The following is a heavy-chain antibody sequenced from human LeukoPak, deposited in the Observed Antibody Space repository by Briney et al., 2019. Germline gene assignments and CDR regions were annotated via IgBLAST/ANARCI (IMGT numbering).Heavy chain of an antibody. CDR2: INPNSGGT. Sequence: ASVKVSCKASGYTFTGYYIHWVRQAPGQGLEWMGWINPNSGGTNYAQKFQGRVTMTRDTSISTAYIELSRLRSDDTAVYYCARVAVRGLRWTFLYYWGQGTLVTLSS. CDR1: GYTFTGYY. J-gene: IGHJ4*02. D-gene: IGHD4-23*01. CDR3: ARVAVRGLRWTFLYY. V-gene: IGHV1-2*02.